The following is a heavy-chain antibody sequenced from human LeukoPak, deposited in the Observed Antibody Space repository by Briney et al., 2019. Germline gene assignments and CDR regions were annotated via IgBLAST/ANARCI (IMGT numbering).Heavy chain of an antibody. D-gene: IGHD3-10*01. CDR3: VRCAVGCYYNYGIDV. J-gene: IGHJ6*02. V-gene: IGHV1-8*01. Sequence: ASVKVSCKASGYTFTSYDINWVRQATGQGLEWMGWMNPNSGNTGYAQKFQGRVTMTRNTSISTAYMELSSLRSEDTAVYYCVRCAVGCYYNYGIDVWGQGTTVTVSS. CDR2: MNPNSGNT. CDR1: GYTFTSYD.